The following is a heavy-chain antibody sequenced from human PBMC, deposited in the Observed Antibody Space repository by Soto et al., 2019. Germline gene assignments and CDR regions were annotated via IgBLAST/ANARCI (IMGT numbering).Heavy chain of an antibody. CDR1: GFIFSNYW. J-gene: IGHJ6*02. Sequence: EVQLVESGGGLVQPGGSLRLSCAASGFIFSNYWMHWVRQAPGKGLVWVSRITTDGSSTTYADSVKGRFTISRDNSKNTLYLQMNSLRDEDPAVYYCASGPSNDYGMDVWGQRTRVTASS. V-gene: IGHV3-74*01. CDR2: ITTDGSST. CDR3: ASGPSNDYGMDV.